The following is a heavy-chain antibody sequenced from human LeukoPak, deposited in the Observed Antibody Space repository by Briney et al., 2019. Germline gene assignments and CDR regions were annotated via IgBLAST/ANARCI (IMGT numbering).Heavy chain of an antibody. CDR2: IIPIFGTA. CDR1: GGTFSSYA. V-gene: IGHV1-69*05. D-gene: IGHD3-22*01. CDR3: ARAYYYDSSGAFDY. J-gene: IGHJ4*02. Sequence: SVKVSCKATGGTFSSYAISWVRQAPGQGLEWTGRIIPIFGTANYAQKFQGRVTITTDESTSTAYMELSSLRSEDTAVYYCARAYYYDSSGAFDYWGQGTLVTVSS.